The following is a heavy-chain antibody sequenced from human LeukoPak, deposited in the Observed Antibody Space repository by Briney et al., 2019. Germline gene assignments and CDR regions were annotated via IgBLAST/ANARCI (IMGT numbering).Heavy chain of an antibody. CDR3: VRCIRSAAGMN. D-gene: IGHD6-13*01. V-gene: IGHV3-74*01. CDR2: INTDGTDT. Sequence: GGSLRLSCAAFGFTFRSYWMHWVRQGPGKGLVWVSCINTDGTDTSYADSVKGRFTISRDNAKNTLYLQMNSLRAEDTALYYCVRCIRSAAGMNWGQGILVSVSS. CDR1: GFTFRSYW. J-gene: IGHJ4*02.